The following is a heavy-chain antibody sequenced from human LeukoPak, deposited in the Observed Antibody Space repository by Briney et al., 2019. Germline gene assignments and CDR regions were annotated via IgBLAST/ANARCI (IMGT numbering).Heavy chain of an antibody. V-gene: IGHV3-7*03. CDR1: GFRFSSNW. Sequence: GGSLRLSCAASGFRFSSNWMSWVRLAPGKGLEWVANIKEDGTETYYVDSVKGRFTISRDNAKNSLYLQMNSLRVEDTAVYYCAKEGRSLQTYWGQGTLVTVSS. CDR3: AKEGRSLQTY. CDR2: IKEDGTET. J-gene: IGHJ4*02. D-gene: IGHD5-24*01.